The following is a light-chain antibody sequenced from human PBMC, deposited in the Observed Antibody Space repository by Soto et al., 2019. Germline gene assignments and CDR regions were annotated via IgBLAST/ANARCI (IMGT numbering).Light chain of an antibody. V-gene: IGLV2-8*01. CDR2: EVS. Sequence: QSALTQPPSASGFPGHSVTISCTGTSSDVGGYNYVSWYQQHPGKAPKLIISEVSKRPSGVPDRFSGSKSGNTASLTVSGLQAEDEADYYCTSHAGSNNYVFGTGTKVTVL. J-gene: IGLJ1*01. CDR3: TSHAGSNNYV. CDR1: SSDVGGYNY.